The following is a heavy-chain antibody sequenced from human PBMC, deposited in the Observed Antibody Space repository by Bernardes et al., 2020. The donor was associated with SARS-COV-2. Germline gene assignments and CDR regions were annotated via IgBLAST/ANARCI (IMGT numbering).Heavy chain of an antibody. V-gene: IGHV5-51*01. CDR1: GYSFTSYW. CDR2: IYPGDSDT. D-gene: IGHD2-21*02. Sequence: GESLKISCKGSGYSFTSYWIGWVRQMPGKGLAWMGIIYPGDSDTRYSPSFQGQVTISADKSISTAYLQWSSLKASDTAMYYCARQDCGGDCYLTTYAFDIWGQGTMVTVSS. CDR3: ARQDCGGDCYLTTYAFDI. J-gene: IGHJ3*02.